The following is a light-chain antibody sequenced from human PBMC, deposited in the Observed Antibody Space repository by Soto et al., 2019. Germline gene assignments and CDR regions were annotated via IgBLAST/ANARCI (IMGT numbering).Light chain of an antibody. Sequence: DIQMTQSPSTLSASVGDRVTITCRASQSISSWLAWYQQKPGQAPKLLIYDASSMESGVPARFSGSGSGTDFTLTISSLEPEDFAVYYCQQRSNWPTFGQGTKV. V-gene: IGKV1-5*01. J-gene: IGKJ1*01. CDR2: DAS. CDR1: QSISSW. CDR3: QQRSNWPT.